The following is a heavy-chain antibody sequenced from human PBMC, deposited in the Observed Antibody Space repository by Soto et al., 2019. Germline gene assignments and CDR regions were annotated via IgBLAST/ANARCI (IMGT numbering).Heavy chain of an antibody. Sequence: GRSLRLSCAASGFNLNIYAMSWVRQAPGKGLEWVSAISGSGGSTYYADSVKGRFTISRDNSENTLYLQMNSLRAEDTAVYYCAKPLPIWAENSIFRHWGQGPLVTVS. D-gene: IGHD2-21*01. CDR2: ISGSGGST. V-gene: IGHV3-23*01. J-gene: IGHJ1*01. CDR3: AKPLPIWAENSIFRH. CDR1: GFNLNIYA.